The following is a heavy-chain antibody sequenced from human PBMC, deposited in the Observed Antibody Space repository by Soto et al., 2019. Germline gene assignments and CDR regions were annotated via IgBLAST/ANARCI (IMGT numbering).Heavy chain of an antibody. Sequence: QVQLVQSGAEVKKPGASVKVSCKASGYTFTSYGISWVRQAPGQGLEWMGWISAYNGNTNYAQQLQGRVTMTTDTSKSTAYMELRSLRSDDTAVYYCARDPPWPLFDYGDYLDYWGQGTLVTVSS. CDR3: ARDPPWPLFDYGDYLDY. J-gene: IGHJ4*02. V-gene: IGHV1-18*01. CDR2: ISAYNGNT. CDR1: GYTFTSYG. D-gene: IGHD4-17*01.